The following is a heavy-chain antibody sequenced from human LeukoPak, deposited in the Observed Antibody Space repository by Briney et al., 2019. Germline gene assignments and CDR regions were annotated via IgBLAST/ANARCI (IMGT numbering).Heavy chain of an antibody. D-gene: IGHD6-19*01. CDR2: IYYSGST. CDR1: GGSISSSSYY. J-gene: IGHJ4*02. CDR3: ARGQAAVASEGFDY. Sequence: EPLSLTCTVSGGSISSSSYYWGWIRPPPGKGLEWIGSIYYSGSTYYNPSLKSRVTISVDTSKNQFSLKLTSVTAADTAVYYCARGQAAVASEGFDYWGQGTLVTVSS. V-gene: IGHV4-39*01.